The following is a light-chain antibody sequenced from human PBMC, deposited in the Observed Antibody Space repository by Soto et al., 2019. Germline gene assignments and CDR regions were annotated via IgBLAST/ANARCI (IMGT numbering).Light chain of an antibody. CDR2: DVS. J-gene: IGLJ3*02. Sequence: QSALTQPRSVSGSPGQSVTISCTGTSSDVGGYNYVSGYQQHPGKAPKLMIYDVSKRPSRVPDRFSGSKSGNTASLTISGLQAEDEADYYCCSYAGSSGGFGGGTKRTV. V-gene: IGLV2-11*01. CDR3: CSYAGSSGG. CDR1: SSDVGGYNY.